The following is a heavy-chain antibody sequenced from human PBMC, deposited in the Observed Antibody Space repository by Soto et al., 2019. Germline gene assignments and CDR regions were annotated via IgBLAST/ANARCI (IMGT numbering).Heavy chain of an antibody. CDR2: IWYDGSNK. D-gene: IGHD6-19*01. CDR1: GFTFSSYG. J-gene: IGHJ4*02. V-gene: IGHV3-33*01. CDR3: ARGLPVAGSGFFDY. Sequence: GGSLRLSCAASGFTFSSYGMHWVRRTPGKGLEWVAVIWYDGSNKYYPDSVKGRFTISRDNSKNTLYLQMNSLRAEDTAMYYCARGLPVAGSGFFDYWGQGTLVTVSS.